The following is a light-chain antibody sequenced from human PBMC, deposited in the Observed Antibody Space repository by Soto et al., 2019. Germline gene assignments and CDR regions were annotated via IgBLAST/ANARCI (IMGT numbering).Light chain of an antibody. CDR1: QSLSINY. CDR3: QEYEKTPGT. CDR2: AAS. V-gene: IGKV3-20*01. J-gene: IGKJ5*01. Sequence: PGERATLSCRASQSLSINYVAWYQQRPGQAPRLLIYAASSRAAGIPDRFSGSGSGTDFTLDISRLEPEDFAVYYCQEYEKTPGTFGRGTRLEI.